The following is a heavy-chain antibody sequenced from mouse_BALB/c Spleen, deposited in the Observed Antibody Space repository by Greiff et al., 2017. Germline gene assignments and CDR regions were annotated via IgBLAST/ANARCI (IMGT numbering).Heavy chain of an antibody. V-gene: IGHV5-4*02. J-gene: IGHJ4*01. CDR2: ISDGGSYT. D-gene: IGHD1-1*01. Sequence: DVHLVESGGGLVKPGGSLKLSCAASGFTFSDYYVYWVRQTPEKRLEWVATISDGGSYTYYPDSVKGRFTISRDNAKNNLYLQMSSLKSEDTAMYYCARGSYEDAMDYWGQGTSVTVSS. CDR1: GFTFSDYY. CDR3: ARGSYEDAMDY.